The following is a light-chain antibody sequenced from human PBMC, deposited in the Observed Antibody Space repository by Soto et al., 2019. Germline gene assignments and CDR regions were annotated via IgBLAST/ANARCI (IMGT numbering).Light chain of an antibody. CDR1: HDISDY. CDR2: DAS. J-gene: IGKJ3*01. V-gene: IGKV1-33*01. CDR3: QQYDNLICT. Sequence: DITMTQSPSSLSASIGDRVTITCQASHDISDYLNWYHQKPGKAPELLIYDASNLQTGVPSRFSGRGSGTNFFLTISGLQPEDIGTYYCQQYDNLICTFGPGTKV.